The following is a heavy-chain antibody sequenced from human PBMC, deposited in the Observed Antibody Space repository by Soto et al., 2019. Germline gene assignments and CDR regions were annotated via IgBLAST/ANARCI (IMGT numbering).Heavy chain of an antibody. Sequence: SETLSLTCTVSGGSISSYYWSWIRQPPGKGLEWIGYIYYSGSTNYNPSLKSRVTISVDTSKNQFSLKLTSVTAADTAVYYCARHVHNQGFEYDFDAWGQGTLVTCSS. CDR2: IYYSGST. J-gene: IGHJ4*02. V-gene: IGHV4-59*08. CDR1: GGSISSYY. CDR3: ARHVHNQGFEYDFDA. D-gene: IGHD1-1*01.